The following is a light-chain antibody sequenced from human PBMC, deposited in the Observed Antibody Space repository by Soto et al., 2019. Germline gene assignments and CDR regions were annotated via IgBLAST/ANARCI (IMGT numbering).Light chain of an antibody. CDR2: AAS. CDR3: QKSSSIPYT. J-gene: IGKJ2*01. CDR1: QTISTY. Sequence: DIQMTQTPSSLSASVGDRVTITCRASQTISTYLNWYQQNPGKAPKLLIYAASNLPNGVPSRFSGSGSGTDFTLTISSLQPEDFATYYCQKSSSIPYTFGQGTKLEIK. V-gene: IGKV1-39*01.